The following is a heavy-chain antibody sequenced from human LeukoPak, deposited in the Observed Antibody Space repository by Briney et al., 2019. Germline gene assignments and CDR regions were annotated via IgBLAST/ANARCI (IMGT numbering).Heavy chain of an antibody. CDR3: ARIAVAGTLGDLDY. V-gene: IGHV3-20*04. J-gene: IGHJ4*02. Sequence: GSLRLSCAASGFTFSYYAMIWVRQAPGKGLEWVSGINWNGGSTGYADSVKGRFTISRDNAKNSLYLQMNSLRAEDTALYYCARIAVAGTLGDLDYWGQGTLVTVSS. CDR1: GFTFSYYA. CDR2: INWNGGST. D-gene: IGHD6-19*01.